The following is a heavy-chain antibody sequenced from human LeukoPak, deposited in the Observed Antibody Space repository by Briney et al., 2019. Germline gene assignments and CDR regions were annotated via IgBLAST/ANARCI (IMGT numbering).Heavy chain of an antibody. CDR1: GFTFSSYW. CDR2: IKQDGSEK. Sequence: QPGGSLRLSCAASGFTFSSYWMSWVRQAPGKGLEWVVNIKQDGSEKYYVDSVKGRFTISRDNAKNSLYLQMNSLRPEDTAVYYCARDPATTVTTYAYWGQGTLVTVSS. D-gene: IGHD4-17*01. CDR3: ARDPATTVTTYAY. V-gene: IGHV3-7*01. J-gene: IGHJ4*02.